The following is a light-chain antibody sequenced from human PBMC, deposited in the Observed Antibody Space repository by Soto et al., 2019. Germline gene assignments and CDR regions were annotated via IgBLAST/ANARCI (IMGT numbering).Light chain of an antibody. V-gene: IGKV3-20*01. Sequence: EIVLTQSPGTLSLSPGERATLSCRASQSVSSSYLAWYQQRPGQAPRLLIYGASNRATGIPDRFSGSGSGTDFTVTISRLEHEDFAVYYCQQYGTSPPITFGQGTRLEIK. CDR1: QSVSSSY. J-gene: IGKJ5*01. CDR2: GAS. CDR3: QQYGTSPPIT.